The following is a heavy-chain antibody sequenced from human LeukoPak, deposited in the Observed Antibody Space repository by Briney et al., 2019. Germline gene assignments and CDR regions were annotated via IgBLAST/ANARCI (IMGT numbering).Heavy chain of an antibody. CDR2: IYYTGRT. CDR1: GGSISSYY. J-gene: IGHJ4*02. V-gene: IGHV4-59*01. Sequence: PSETLSLTCTVSGGSISSYYWSWIRQPPGKGLEWIGYIYYTGRTNYNPSLKSRVTISVDTSKNQFSLKLSSVTATDTAVYYCARNSRDGYNKFDYWGQGTLVTVSS. CDR3: ARNSRDGYNKFDY. D-gene: IGHD5-24*01.